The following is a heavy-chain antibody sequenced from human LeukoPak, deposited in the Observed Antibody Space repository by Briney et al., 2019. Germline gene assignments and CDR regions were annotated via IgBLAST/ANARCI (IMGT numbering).Heavy chain of an antibody. CDR1: GGSISSSSYY. Sequence: SETLSPTCTVSGGSISSSSYYWGWIRQPPGKGLQWIGSVYYSGNAYHNPSLKSRVSISVDTSKNQFSLKLSSVTAADTAVYYCARSWYYGSGRYYPDWFDPWGQGTLVAVSS. D-gene: IGHD3-10*01. J-gene: IGHJ5*02. CDR2: VYYSGNA. V-gene: IGHV4-39*01. CDR3: ARSWYYGSGRYYPDWFDP.